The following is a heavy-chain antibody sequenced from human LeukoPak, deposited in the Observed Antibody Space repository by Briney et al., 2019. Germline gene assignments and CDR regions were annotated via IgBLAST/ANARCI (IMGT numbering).Heavy chain of an antibody. Sequence: WMGWIIPIFRTPNYAQKFQARGTITTDQSTSKSYMELSSLRSEDTAVYYCAQGASKLGFDYWGQGTLVTVSS. D-gene: IGHD7-27*01. J-gene: IGHJ4*02. CDR2: IIPIFRTP. V-gene: IGHV1-69*05. CDR3: AQGASKLGFDY.